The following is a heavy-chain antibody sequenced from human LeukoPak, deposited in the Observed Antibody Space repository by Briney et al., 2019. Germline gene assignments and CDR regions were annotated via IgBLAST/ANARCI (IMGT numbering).Heavy chain of an antibody. CDR1: GYTFTSYD. J-gene: IGHJ4*02. CDR2: MNPNSGNT. V-gene: IGHV1-8*02. Sequence: GASVKVSCKASGYTFTSYDINWVRQATGQGLEWMGWMNPNSGNTGYAQKFQGRVTMTRNTSISTAYMELSSLRSEDTAVYYCARGRYSSSWYMYYFDYWGQGTLVTVSS. D-gene: IGHD6-13*01. CDR3: ARGRYSSSWYMYYFDY.